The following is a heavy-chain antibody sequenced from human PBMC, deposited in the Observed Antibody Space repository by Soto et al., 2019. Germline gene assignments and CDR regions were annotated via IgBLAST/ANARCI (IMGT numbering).Heavy chain of an antibody. Sequence: ASVKVSCKASGYIFTTYYIHWVRQAPGQGLEWMGMVNPTQGSTSYAQKFQGRVTMTRDTSTSTVYMELSSLRSEDTAVYFCARNVNSGLDYWGQGTLVTVPS. D-gene: IGHD1-20*01. J-gene: IGHJ4*02. V-gene: IGHV1-46*01. CDR3: ARNVNSGLDY. CDR1: GYIFTTYY. CDR2: VNPTQGST.